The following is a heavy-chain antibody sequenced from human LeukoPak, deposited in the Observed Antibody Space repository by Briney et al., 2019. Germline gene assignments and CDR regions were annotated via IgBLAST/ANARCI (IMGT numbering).Heavy chain of an antibody. CDR2: ISYDGRNK. D-gene: IGHD6-13*01. Sequence: AGGSLGLSCAASGFTFSSYAMPWVRQAPGKGLEWVAVISYDGRNKDYADSVKGRFTISRDNYKKTLYLQMNSLRAEDTAVYYCAREGISWYSFDNWGQGILVTVSS. J-gene: IGHJ4*02. CDR1: GFTFSSYA. V-gene: IGHV3-30*04. CDR3: AREGISWYSFDN.